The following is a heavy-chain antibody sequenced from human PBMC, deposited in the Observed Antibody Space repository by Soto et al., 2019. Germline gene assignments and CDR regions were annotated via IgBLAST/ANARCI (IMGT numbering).Heavy chain of an antibody. Sequence: ASVKVSCKASGYTFTSYYMHWVRQGPGQGLEWMGWISAYNGNTNYAQKVQGRVTMTTDTSTSTDYMELRSLRSDDTAVYYCARGGFHYYYGMDVWGQGTTVTVSS. D-gene: IGHD3-10*01. CDR3: ARGGFHYYYGMDV. J-gene: IGHJ6*02. CDR1: GYTFTSYY. V-gene: IGHV1-18*04. CDR2: ISAYNGNT.